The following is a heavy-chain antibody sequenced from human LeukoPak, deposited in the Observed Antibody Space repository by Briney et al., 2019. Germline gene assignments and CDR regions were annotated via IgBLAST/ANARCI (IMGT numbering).Heavy chain of an antibody. CDR3: AKDMGDGYTGFDY. CDR1: GFTFDDYA. D-gene: IGHD5-24*01. Sequence: GGSLRLSCAASGFTFDDYAMHWVRQAPGKGPEWVSGISWNSGSIGYADSVKGRFTISRDNAKNSLYLQMNSLRAEDTALYYCAKDMGDGYTGFDYWGQGTLVTVSS. V-gene: IGHV3-9*01. J-gene: IGHJ4*02. CDR2: ISWNSGSI.